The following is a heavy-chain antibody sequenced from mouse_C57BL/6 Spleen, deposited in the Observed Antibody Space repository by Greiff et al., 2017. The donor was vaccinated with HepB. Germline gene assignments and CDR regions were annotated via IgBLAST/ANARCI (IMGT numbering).Heavy chain of an antibody. CDR2: IRLKSDNYAT. CDR1: GFTFSNYW. J-gene: IGHJ2*01. D-gene: IGHD2-2*01. CDR3: TRYGYDGGFDY. V-gene: IGHV6-3*01. Sequence: EVKLVESGGGLVQPGGSMKLSCVASGFTFSNYWMNWVRQSPEKGLEWVAQIRLKSDNYATHYAESVKGRFTISRDDSKSSVYLQMNNLRAEDTGIYYCTRYGYDGGFDYWGQGTTLTVSS.